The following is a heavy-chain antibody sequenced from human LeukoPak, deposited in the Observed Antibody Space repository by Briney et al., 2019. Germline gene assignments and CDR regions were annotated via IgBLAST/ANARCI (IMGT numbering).Heavy chain of an antibody. CDR3: ARDPYRHCSGGSCYYFDY. CDR2: IWYDGSNK. CDR1: GFTFSSYG. D-gene: IGHD2-15*01. V-gene: IGHV3-33*01. J-gene: IGHJ4*02. Sequence: GGSLRLSCAASGFTFSSYGMRWVRQALGKGLEWVAVIWYDGSNKYYADSVKGRFTISRDHSKNTLYLQMNSLRAEDTAVYYCARDPYRHCSGGSCYYFDYWGQGTLVTVSS.